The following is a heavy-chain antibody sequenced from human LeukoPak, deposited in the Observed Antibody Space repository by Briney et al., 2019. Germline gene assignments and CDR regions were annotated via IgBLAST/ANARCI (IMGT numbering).Heavy chain of an antibody. CDR2: INPNNGGT. CDR3: ARDATLWFGGNYFDY. V-gene: IGHV1-2*02. J-gene: IGHJ4*02. CDR1: GYTFTDQF. D-gene: IGHD3-10*01. Sequence: ASVKVSCKGSGYTFTDQFIHWVRQAPGQGLEWMGWINPNNGGTKYAQNFQGRVTMTRDTSMSTAYMELTGLTSDDTAVYYCARDATLWFGGNYFDYWGQGTLVTVSS.